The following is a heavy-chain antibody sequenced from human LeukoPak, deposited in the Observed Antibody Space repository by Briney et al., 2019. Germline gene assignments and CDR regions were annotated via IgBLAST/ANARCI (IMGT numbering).Heavy chain of an antibody. CDR2: INPEGSDK. D-gene: IGHD1-1*01. Sequence: GGSLTLSCEPSGFTLSTHWMSWVRQAPGKGLEWVASINPEGSDKYYLDSVKGRFSISRDSTKNSLSLQMYSLGAEDTAVYYCARLLGSVTTYDYGGRGPLVTVPS. J-gene: IGHJ4*02. CDR3: ARLLGSVTTYDY. CDR1: GFTLSTHW. V-gene: IGHV3-7*01.